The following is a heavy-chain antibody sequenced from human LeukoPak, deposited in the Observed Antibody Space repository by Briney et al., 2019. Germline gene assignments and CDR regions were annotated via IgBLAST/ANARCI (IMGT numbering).Heavy chain of an antibody. J-gene: IGHJ2*01. CDR1: GFTFSSCG. CDR3: ATGIAAAGTYWYFDL. V-gene: IGHV3-23*01. Sequence: GGSLRLSCAASGFTFSSCGMSWVRQAPGKVLEWVSAISGSGGSTYYADSVKGRFTISRDNSKNTLYLQMNSLRAEDTAVYYCATGIAAAGTYWYFDLWGRGTLVTVSS. D-gene: IGHD6-13*01. CDR2: ISGSGGST.